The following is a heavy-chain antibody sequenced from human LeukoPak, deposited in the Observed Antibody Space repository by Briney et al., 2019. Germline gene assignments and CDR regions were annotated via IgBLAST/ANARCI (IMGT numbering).Heavy chain of an antibody. D-gene: IGHD1-26*01. V-gene: IGHV4-59*01. CDR3: ATYRRRDDAFDI. CDR1: GGSISSYY. Sequence: SETLSLTCTVSGGSISSYYWSWIRRPPGKGLEWIGYIYYSGSTNYNPSLKSRVTISVDTSKNQFSLKLSSVTAADTAVYYCATYRRRDDAFDIWGQGTMVTVSS. J-gene: IGHJ3*02. CDR2: IYYSGST.